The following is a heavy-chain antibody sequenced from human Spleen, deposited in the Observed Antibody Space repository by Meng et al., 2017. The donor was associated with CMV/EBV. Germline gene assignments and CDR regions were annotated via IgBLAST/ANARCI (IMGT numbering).Heavy chain of an antibody. D-gene: IGHD1-26*01. CDR1: GGSLSGYY. V-gene: IGHV4-34*01. CDR3: ARGRRRPSGSYPGRNFDY. CDR2: INHSGST. Sequence: SETLSLTCAVFGGSLSGYYWNWIRQPPGKGLEWIGEINHSGSTNYNPSLKSRVTISVDTSKNQFSLKLSSVTAADTAVYYCARGRRRPSGSYPGRNFDYWGQGTLVTVSS. J-gene: IGHJ4*02.